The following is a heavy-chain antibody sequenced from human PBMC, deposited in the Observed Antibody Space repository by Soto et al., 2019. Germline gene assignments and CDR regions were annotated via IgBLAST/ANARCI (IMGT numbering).Heavy chain of an antibody. Sequence: QVQLVQSGAEVKKPGSSVKVSCKASGGTFSSYAISWVRQAPGQGLEWMGGIIPIFGTANYAQKFQGRVTITADKSTSTAYMELSSLRSEDTAVYYCARGPGGYNYGLDYYYYGMDVWGQGTTVTVSS. J-gene: IGHJ6*02. CDR1: GGTFSSYA. V-gene: IGHV1-69*06. CDR3: ARGPGGYNYGLDYYYYGMDV. D-gene: IGHD5-18*01. CDR2: IIPIFGTA.